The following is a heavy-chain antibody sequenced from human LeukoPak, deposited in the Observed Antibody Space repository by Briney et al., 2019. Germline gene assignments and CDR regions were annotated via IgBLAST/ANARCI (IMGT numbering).Heavy chain of an antibody. D-gene: IGHD5-12*01. CDR3: ARDRRGYSGYEIDY. J-gene: IGHJ4*02. CDR2: IYHSGST. Sequence: SETLSLTCTVSGYSISSGYYWGWIRQPPGKGLEWIGSIYHSGSTYYNPSLKSRVTISVDTSNNQFSLKLSSVTAADTAVYYCARDRRGYSGYEIDYWGQGTLVTVSS. CDR1: GYSISSGYY. V-gene: IGHV4-38-2*02.